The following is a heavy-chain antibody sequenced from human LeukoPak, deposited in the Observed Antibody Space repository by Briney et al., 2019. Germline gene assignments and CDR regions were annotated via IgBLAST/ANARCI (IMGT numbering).Heavy chain of an antibody. J-gene: IGHJ6*02. CDR1: GGTFGSYA. D-gene: IGHD2-2*02. V-gene: IGHV1-69*13. CDR3: ASVVVVPAAINPYGMDV. CDR2: IIPIFGTA. Sequence: ASVKVSCKASGGTFGSYAISWVRQAPGQGLEWMGGIIPIFGTANYAQKFQGRVTITADESTSTAYMELSSLRSEDTAVYYCASVVVVPAAINPYGMDVWGQGTTVTVSS.